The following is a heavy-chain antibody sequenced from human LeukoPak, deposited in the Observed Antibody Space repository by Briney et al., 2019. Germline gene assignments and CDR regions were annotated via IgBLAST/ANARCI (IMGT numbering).Heavy chain of an antibody. D-gene: IGHD3-9*01. J-gene: IGHJ6*02. CDR2: IIPILGIA. V-gene: IGHV1-69*04. Sequence: SVKDSCKASGYTFTSYGISWVRQAPGQGLEWMGRIIPILGIANYAQKFQGRVTITADKSTSTAYMELSSLRSEDTAVYYCASTGKYYDILTGYWVVWGQGTTVTVSS. CDR3: ASTGKYYDILTGYWVV. CDR1: GYTFTSYG.